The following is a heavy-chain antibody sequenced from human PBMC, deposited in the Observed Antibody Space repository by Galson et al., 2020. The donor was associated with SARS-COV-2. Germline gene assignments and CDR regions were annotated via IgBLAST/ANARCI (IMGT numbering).Heavy chain of an antibody. Sequence: GGSLTLSCAASGFTFSSYGMHCVRPAPGKVLAWVAVIWYDGSNKYYADSVKGRFTISRDNSKNTLYLQMNSLRAEDTAVYYCARDHGGYYYYLDVWGKVTTVTVSS. V-gene: IGHV3-33*01. CDR2: IWYDGSNK. CDR3: ARDHGGYYYYLDV. J-gene: IGHJ6*03. CDR1: GFTFSSYG.